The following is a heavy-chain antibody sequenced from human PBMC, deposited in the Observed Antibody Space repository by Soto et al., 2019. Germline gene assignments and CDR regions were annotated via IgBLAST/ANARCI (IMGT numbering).Heavy chain of an antibody. CDR3: ARYYSSGYPGAFDI. CDR2: IYYSGST. J-gene: IGHJ3*02. Sequence: PSATLSLTCTFSGCSISSGGYYWSWLRQHPGKGLEWIGYIYYSGSTYYNPSLKSRVTISVDTSKNQFSLKLSSVTAADTAVYYCARYYSSGYPGAFDIWGQGTMVSVAS. V-gene: IGHV4-31*03. CDR1: GCSISSGGYY. D-gene: IGHD3-22*01.